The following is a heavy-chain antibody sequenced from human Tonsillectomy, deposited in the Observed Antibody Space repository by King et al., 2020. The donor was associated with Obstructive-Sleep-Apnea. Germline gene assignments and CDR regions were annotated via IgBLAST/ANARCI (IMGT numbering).Heavy chain of an antibody. CDR2: INPDSGDT. CDR1: GYTFTGYY. D-gene: IGHD5-12*01. V-gene: IGHV1-2*04. J-gene: IGHJ4*02. Sequence: PLVQSGAEVKKPGASVKVSCKASGYTFTGYYMHWVRQAPGQGLEWMGWINPDSGDTNYAQKFQGWVTMTRDTSISTAYMEVSRLKSDDTAVYYCARNSGYDYAVDYWGQGTLVTVSS. CDR3: ARNSGYDYAVDY.